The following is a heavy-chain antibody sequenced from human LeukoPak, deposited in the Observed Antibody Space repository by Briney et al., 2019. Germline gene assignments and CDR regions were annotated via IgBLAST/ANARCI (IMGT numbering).Heavy chain of an antibody. CDR3: AKYYYDSSGYAGHFDY. CDR1: GFTFSSYG. V-gene: IGHV3-30*02. Sequence: GGSLRLSCAASGFTFSSYGMHWVRQAPGKGLEWVAFIRYDGSNKYYADSVKGRFTISRDNSKNTLYLQMNSLRAEDTAVYYCAKYYYDSSGYAGHFDYWGQGTLVTVSS. CDR2: IRYDGSNK. J-gene: IGHJ4*02. D-gene: IGHD3-22*01.